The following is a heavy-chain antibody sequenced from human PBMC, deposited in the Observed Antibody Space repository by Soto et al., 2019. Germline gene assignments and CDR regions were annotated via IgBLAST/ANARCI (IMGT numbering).Heavy chain of an antibody. Sequence: GASVKVSCKASGYTFTSYGISWVRQAPGQGLERIGWIVVGSGNTNYAQKFQERVTITRDMSTSTAYMELSSLRSEDTAVYYCAADQDDYRPYYYYMDVWGKGTTVTVSS. CDR3: AADQDDYRPYYYYMDV. V-gene: IGHV1-58*02. CDR2: IVVGSGNT. J-gene: IGHJ6*03. D-gene: IGHD4-17*01. CDR1: GYTFTSYG.